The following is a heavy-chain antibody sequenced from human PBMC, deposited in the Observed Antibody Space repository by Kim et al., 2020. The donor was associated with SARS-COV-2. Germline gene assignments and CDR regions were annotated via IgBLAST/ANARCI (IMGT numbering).Heavy chain of an antibody. CDR2: IIPIFGTA. V-gene: IGHV1-69*13. J-gene: IGHJ4*02. CDR1: GGTFSSYA. D-gene: IGHD3-22*01. CDR3: ARVSSYYDSSGYYAY. Sequence: SVKVSCKASGGTFSSYAISWVRQAPGQGLEWMGGIIPIFGTANYAQKFQGRVTITADESTSTAYMELSSLRSEDTAVYYCARVSSYYDSSGYYAYWGQGTLVTVSS.